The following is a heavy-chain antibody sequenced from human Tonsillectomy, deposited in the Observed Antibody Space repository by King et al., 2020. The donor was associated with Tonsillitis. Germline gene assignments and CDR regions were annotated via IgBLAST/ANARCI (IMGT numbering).Heavy chain of an antibody. CDR3: GSSSSSSNWFDP. V-gene: IGHV4-34*01. D-gene: IGHD6-13*01. J-gene: IGHJ5*02. CDR1: GGSFSGYY. Sequence: VQLPQWGAGLLKPSETLSLTCAVYGGSFSGYYWNWIRQPPGKGLEWIGEINHSGSTNYNSSLKSRVAISVDTSNNQFSLKLTSVTAADTAVYYCGSSSSSSNWFDPWGQGTLVTVSS. CDR2: INHSGST.